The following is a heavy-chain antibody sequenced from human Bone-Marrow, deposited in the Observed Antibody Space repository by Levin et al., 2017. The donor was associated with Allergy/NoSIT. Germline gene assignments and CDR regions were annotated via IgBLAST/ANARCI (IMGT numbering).Heavy chain of an antibody. CDR1: GFTISMYW. J-gene: IGHJ4*02. CDR2: INIDGTSI. CDR3: ARGFGDVVSS. D-gene: IGHD4-17*01. V-gene: IGHV3-74*01. Sequence: GGSLRLSCAASGFTISMYWMHWVRQVPGKGLEWLSRINIDGTSISDADSVKGRFTISRDNAKNTLYLQMNSLRAEDTAFYYCARGFGDVVSSWGQGTLVTVSS.